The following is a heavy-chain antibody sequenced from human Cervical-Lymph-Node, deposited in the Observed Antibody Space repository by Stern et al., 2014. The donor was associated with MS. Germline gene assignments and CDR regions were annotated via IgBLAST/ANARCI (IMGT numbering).Heavy chain of an antibody. Sequence: QVQLVQSGAEVNKPGSSVKVSCKDSGGTFSRYAISWVRQAPGPGLEWMGGIIPIFGTANYAQKFQGRVTITADESTSTAYMELSSLRSEDTAVYYCARDPEDDSSGYYYSWGQGTLVTVSS. V-gene: IGHV1-69*01. CDR1: GGTFSRYA. J-gene: IGHJ4*02. D-gene: IGHD3-22*01. CDR3: ARDPEDDSSGYYYS. CDR2: IIPIFGTA.